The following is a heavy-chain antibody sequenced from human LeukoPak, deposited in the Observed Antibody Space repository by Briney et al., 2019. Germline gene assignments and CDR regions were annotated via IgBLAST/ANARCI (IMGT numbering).Heavy chain of an antibody. J-gene: IGHJ5*02. Sequence: ASVKVSCKASGYTFTGYYMHWVRQAPGQGLEWMGWINPNSGGTNYEQKFQGRVTMTRDTSISTAYMELSRLRSDDTAVYYCARDLGDIVDDPWGQGTLVTVSS. V-gene: IGHV1-2*02. CDR1: GYTFTGYY. CDR3: ARDLGDIVDDP. CDR2: INPNSGGT. D-gene: IGHD2-15*01.